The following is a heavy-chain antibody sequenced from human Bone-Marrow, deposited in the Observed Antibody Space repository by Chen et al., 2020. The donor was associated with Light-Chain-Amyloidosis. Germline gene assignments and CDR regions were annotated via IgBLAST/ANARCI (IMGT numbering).Heavy chain of an antibody. CDR2: IYRSGNT. CDR1: GYSISSGNY. V-gene: IGHV4-38-2*02. CDR3: ARDQRGFDP. J-gene: IGHJ5*02. Sequence: QVQLQESGPGLVKPSETLSLTCAVSGYSISSGNYWGWIRQPPGKGLGWIGSIYRSGNTYYNPTLKSRVTMSVDTSKNQFSLKLSSVTAADTAVYYCARDQRGFDPWGQGTLVTVSS.